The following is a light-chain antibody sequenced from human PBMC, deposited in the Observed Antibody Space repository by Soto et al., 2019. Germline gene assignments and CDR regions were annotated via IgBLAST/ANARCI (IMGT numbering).Light chain of an antibody. Sequence: DIQLTQSPSFLSASVGDRVTITCRASQDISDYLAWYQQKPGKAPNLLIYEASTLQSGVPSRFSGSGSGTEFTLTISSLQPDDFATYYCQHYNSYSEAFGQGTKVELK. CDR2: EAS. J-gene: IGKJ1*01. CDR1: QDISDY. CDR3: QHYNSYSEA. V-gene: IGKV1-9*01.